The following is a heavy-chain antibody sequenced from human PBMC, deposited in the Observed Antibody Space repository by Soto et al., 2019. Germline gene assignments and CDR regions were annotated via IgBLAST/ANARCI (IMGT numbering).Heavy chain of an antibody. V-gene: IGHV5-51*01. Sequence: GESLKISCKGSGHSFTSYWIGWVRQMPGKGLEWMGIIYPGDSDTRYSPSFQGQVTISADKSISTAYLQWSSLKASDTAMYYCARRSRGSSSHYGMDVWGQGTTVTV. CDR3: ARRSRGSSSHYGMDV. D-gene: IGHD6-6*01. CDR1: GHSFTSYW. CDR2: IYPGDSDT. J-gene: IGHJ6*02.